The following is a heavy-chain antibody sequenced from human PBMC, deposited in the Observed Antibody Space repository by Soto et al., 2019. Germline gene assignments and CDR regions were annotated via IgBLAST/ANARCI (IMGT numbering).Heavy chain of an antibody. V-gene: IGHV5-51*01. D-gene: IGHD6-13*01. CDR3: ARTAAAGKYYYGMDV. CDR1: GYNFTSYW. CDR2: IYPGDSDT. Sequence: GESLKISCKGSGYNFTSYWIGWARQMHGKGLEWMGIIYPGDSDTRYSPSFQGQVTISADKSISTAYLQWSSLKASDTAMYYCARTAAAGKYYYGMDVWGQGTTVTVSS. J-gene: IGHJ6*02.